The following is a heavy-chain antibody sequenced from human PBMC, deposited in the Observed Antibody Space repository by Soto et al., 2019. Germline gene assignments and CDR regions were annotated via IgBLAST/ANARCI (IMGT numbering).Heavy chain of an antibody. D-gene: IGHD2-15*01. V-gene: IGHV4-59*12. CDR2: IYYTGST. CDR1: GVSFGRDY. Sequence: TLSLTCTISGVSFGRDYWSWIRQPPGRGLEWIGYIYYTGSTNYNPSLHGRMTINADTSKNQFSLQLNSVTAEDTAEYYRVRGRCPGGRGYLGPAFDYWGRGTLVTVSS. J-gene: IGHJ4*02. CDR3: VRGRCPGGRGYLGPAFDY.